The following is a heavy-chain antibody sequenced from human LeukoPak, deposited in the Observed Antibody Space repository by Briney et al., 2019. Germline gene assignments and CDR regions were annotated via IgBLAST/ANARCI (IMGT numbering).Heavy chain of an antibody. CDR2: ISSSSSYI. CDR3: ASHFPSIYGLEAANDY. Sequence: GGSLRLSCAASGFTFSSYSMNWVRQAPGKGLEWVSSISSSSSYIYYADSVKGRFTISRDNSKNTLYLQMNSLRAEDTAVYYCASHFPSIYGLEAANDYWGQGTLVTASS. D-gene: IGHD3-10*01. J-gene: IGHJ4*02. V-gene: IGHV3-21*01. CDR1: GFTFSSYS.